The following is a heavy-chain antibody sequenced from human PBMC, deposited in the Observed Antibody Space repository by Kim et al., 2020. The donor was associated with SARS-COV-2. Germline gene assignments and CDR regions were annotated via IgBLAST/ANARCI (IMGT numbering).Heavy chain of an antibody. CDR2: ISSSSSTI. CDR1: GFTFSSYS. V-gene: IGHV3-48*02. Sequence: GWSLRLSCAASGFTFSSYSMNWVRQAPGKGLEWVSYISSSSSTIYYADSVKGRFTISRDNAKNSLHLQMNSLRDEDTAVYYCARDPPDYWGQGTLVTVSS. CDR3: ARDPPDY. J-gene: IGHJ4*02.